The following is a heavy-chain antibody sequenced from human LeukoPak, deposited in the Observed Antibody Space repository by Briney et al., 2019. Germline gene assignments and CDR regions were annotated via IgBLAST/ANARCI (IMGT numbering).Heavy chain of an antibody. D-gene: IGHD6-19*01. V-gene: IGHV4-59*11. CDR2: IHYSGMT. J-gene: IGHJ6*03. CDR3: AREASSDPRLSSYFLDV. Sequence: SETLSLTCSASGDSISSHFWSWIRRPPGKGLEWIAYIHYSGMTNYNPSLKRRAALSVDTSTNHFSLTLTSVAAADTACHFCAREASSDPRLSSYFLDVWGEGTAVTVSS. CDR1: GDSISSHF.